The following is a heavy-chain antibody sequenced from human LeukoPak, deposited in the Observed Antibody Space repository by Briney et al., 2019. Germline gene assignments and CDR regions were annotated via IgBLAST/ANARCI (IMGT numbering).Heavy chain of an antibody. Sequence: PGGSLRLSCAASGFTFSSYGMHWVRQAPGKGLEWVAVIWYDGSNKNYADPVKGRFTISRDNSKNTLYLQMNSLRAEDTAVYYCARGFRAMVRGVKYWGQGTLVTVSS. CDR1: GFTFSSYG. CDR3: ARGFRAMVRGVKY. CDR2: IWYDGSNK. J-gene: IGHJ4*02. V-gene: IGHV3-33*01. D-gene: IGHD3-10*01.